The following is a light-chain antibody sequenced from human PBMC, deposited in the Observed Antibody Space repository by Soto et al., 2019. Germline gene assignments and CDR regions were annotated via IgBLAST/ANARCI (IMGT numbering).Light chain of an antibody. J-gene: IGLJ1*01. Sequence: QCVLTQAPSGSGSPGQSVTISCTGTSSDVGSYNRVSWYQQPPGTAPKLMIYEVSNRPSGVPDRFSGSKSGNTASLTISGLQAEDEADYYCSSYTSSSTYVFGTGTKITVL. CDR3: SSYTSSSTYV. CDR1: SSDVGSYNR. V-gene: IGLV2-18*02. CDR2: EVS.